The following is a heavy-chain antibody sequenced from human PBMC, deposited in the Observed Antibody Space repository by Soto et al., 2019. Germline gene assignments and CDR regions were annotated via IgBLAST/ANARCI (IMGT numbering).Heavy chain of an antibody. CDR1: DYIFLAYG. V-gene: IGHV1-18*01. CDR2: ISPKFGRT. J-gene: IGHJ2*01. Sequence: QVQLVQSGPEVKKAGASVKVSCTAPTDYIFLAYGFDWVRQAPGQGLEWMGWISPKFGRTNYARTLQDRFTMTTDVSTTSVSMELRDLLSDDTAVYYCARDDCNGGSCDGGHYLDLWGRGTPISVSS. CDR3: ARDDCNGGSCDGGHYLDL. D-gene: IGHD2-15*01.